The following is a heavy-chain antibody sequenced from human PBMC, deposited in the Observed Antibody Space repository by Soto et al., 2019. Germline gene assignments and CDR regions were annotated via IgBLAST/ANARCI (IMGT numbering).Heavy chain of an antibody. CDR3: ARGKGVPAAFDY. Sequence: SETLSLTCTVSGGSISSRSYYWGWIRQPPGKGLEWIGSIYYSGSTYYNPSLKSRVTISVDTSKNQFSLKLSSVTAADTAVYYCARGKGVPAAFDYWGQGTLVTVSS. CDR1: GGSISSRSYY. D-gene: IGHD2-2*01. V-gene: IGHV4-39*01. CDR2: IYYSGST. J-gene: IGHJ4*02.